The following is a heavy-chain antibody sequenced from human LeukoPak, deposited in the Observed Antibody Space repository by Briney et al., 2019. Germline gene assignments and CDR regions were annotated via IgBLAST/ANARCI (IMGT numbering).Heavy chain of an antibody. CDR1: GYTFTSYG. V-gene: IGHV1-18*01. CDR3: ARDKFERYCSSTSCYTPFAEYFQH. J-gene: IGHJ1*01. CDR2: ISAYNGNT. D-gene: IGHD2-2*02. Sequence: ASVKVSCKASGYTFTSYGISWVRQAPGQGLEWMGWISAYNGNTNYAQKLQGRVTMTTDTSTSTAYMELRSLRSDDTAVYYCARDKFERYCSSTSCYTPFAEYFQHWGQGTLVTVSS.